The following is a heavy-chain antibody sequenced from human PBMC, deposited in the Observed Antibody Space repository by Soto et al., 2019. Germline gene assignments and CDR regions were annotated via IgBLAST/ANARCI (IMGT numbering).Heavy chain of an antibody. V-gene: IGHV3-23*01. CDR2: ISGGLGSA. J-gene: IGHJ6*02. Sequence: VGSLRLSCAVSGFTFNDYAMSWVRQAPGKGLEWVSTISGGLGSAYYAASVEGRFTISGDSSKNTLYLQMNTLRAEDTALYYCAKVFQYYYYGMDVWGQGTTVTVSS. CDR3: AKVFQYYYYGMDV. CDR1: GFTFNDYA.